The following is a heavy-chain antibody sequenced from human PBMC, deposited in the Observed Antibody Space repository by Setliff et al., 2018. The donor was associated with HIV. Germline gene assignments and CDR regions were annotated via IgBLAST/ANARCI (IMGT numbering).Heavy chain of an antibody. Sequence: PEGSLRLSCAASGFTFSGYWMNWVRQAPGRGLEWVGLIRSTRFGGTTQYAASVKGRFTISRDDSKSIAYLQMNSLKAEDTGVYYCVRQGSSGYYDSWGQGALVSVST. D-gene: IGHD3-22*01. V-gene: IGHV3-49*04. CDR1: GFTFSGYW. J-gene: IGHJ5*02. CDR2: IRSTRFGGTT. CDR3: VRQGSSGYYDS.